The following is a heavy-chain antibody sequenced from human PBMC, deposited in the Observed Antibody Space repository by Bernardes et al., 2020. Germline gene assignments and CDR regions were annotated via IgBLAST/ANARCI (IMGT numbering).Heavy chain of an antibody. J-gene: IGHJ6*02. V-gene: IGHV3-21*01. CDR2: ISSGSTYK. CDR3: ARADGMDV. CDR1: GFTFNDYN. Sequence: GGSLRLSCAASGFTFNDYNMNWVRQAPGKGLEWVSSISSGSTYKYYADSVKGRFTITRDNAKTSLSLQMNSLRAEDTAVYFCARADGMDVWGQGTTVTVS.